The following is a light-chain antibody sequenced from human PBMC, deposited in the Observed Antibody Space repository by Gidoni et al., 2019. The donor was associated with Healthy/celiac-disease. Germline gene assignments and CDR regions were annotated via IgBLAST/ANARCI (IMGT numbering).Light chain of an antibody. CDR2: WAS. CDR1: QSLLYSSNNKNY. V-gene: IGKV4-1*01. CDR3: QQYYSTPCS. Sequence: DIVMTQSPDSLAVSLGERATFNCKSSQSLLYSSNNKNYLAWYQQTPGQPPKLLIYWASTRESGVPDRFSGSASGTDFTLTISSLQAEDVAVYYCQQYYSTPCSFGQGTKLEIK. J-gene: IGKJ2*04.